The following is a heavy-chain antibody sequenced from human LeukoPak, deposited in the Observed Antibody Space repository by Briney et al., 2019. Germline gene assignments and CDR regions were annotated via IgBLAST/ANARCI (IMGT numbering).Heavy chain of an antibody. CDR3: ARGGPFSIAAARVYYFDY. V-gene: IGHV1-18*01. CDR1: DYTFTSYG. J-gene: IGHJ4*02. CDR2: ISPYSDNT. Sequence: ASVKVSCKAPDYTFTSYGISWVRQAPGRGLEWMGWISPYSDNTNYAQNLQGRVTMTTDTSTSTAYMELRSLTSDDTAMYYCARGGPFSIAAARVYYFDYWGQGTLVTVSS. D-gene: IGHD6-13*01.